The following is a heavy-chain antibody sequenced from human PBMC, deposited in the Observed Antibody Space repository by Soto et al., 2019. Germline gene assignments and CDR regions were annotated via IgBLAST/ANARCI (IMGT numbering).Heavy chain of an antibody. CDR2: IYPFYSDT. V-gene: IGHV5-51*01. D-gene: IGHD2-15*01. Sequence: PGESLKISCKGSGYSFTSYWIFWVRQMPVKGLEFMGIIYPFYSDTRYSPSFQGHVTISSYNSISTSYLQLISLKASDTAMYYCAREGGGGDYYYGMDVWGQGTTVTVSS. CDR3: AREGGGGDYYYGMDV. CDR1: GYSFTSYW. J-gene: IGHJ6*02.